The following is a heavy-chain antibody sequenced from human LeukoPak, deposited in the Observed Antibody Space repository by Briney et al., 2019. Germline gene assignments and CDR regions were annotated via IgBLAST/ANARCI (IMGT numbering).Heavy chain of an antibody. D-gene: IGHD6-19*01. CDR3: ARATDTSGCCTFDN. J-gene: IGHJ4*02. CDR2: IWYDGSNK. CDR1: GFIFSSYG. V-gene: IGHV3-33*01. Sequence: GGSLRLSCAASGFIFSSYGMHWVRQAPGKGLEWVAVIWYDGSNKYYADSVKGRFTISRDNSNNTLYLQMNSLRAEDTTVYYCARATDTSGCCTFDNWGQGTLVTVSS.